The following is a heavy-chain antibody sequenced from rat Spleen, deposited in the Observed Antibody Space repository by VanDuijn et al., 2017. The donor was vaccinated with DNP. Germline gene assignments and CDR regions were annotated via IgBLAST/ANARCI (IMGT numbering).Heavy chain of an antibody. CDR2: INPYSGSP. V-gene: IGHV1-38*01. D-gene: IGHD2-3*01. J-gene: IGHJ4*01. Sequence: QSHGKSLEWIAFINPYSGSPVFNEKFKNKATLTVDKSSNTAYMEFSRMTSEDSAIYYCTRHAYFGYTGAMEAWGQGTSVTVSS. CDR3: TRHAYFGYTGAMEA.